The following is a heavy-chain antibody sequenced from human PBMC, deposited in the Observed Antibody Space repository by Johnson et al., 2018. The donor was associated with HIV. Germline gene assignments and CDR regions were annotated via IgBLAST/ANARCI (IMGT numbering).Heavy chain of an antibody. Sequence: EQLVESGGGVVQPGRSLRLSCAASGFTVSSNYMSWVRQAPGKGLEWVSVIYNDGTTYYADSVKGRFTISRDNSRNTLYLQMNSLRAEDTAVYYCAKALGGYAFDIWGQGTMVTVSS. J-gene: IGHJ3*02. CDR2: IYNDGTT. V-gene: IGHV3-66*01. CDR3: AKALGGYAFDI. CDR1: GFTVSSNY. D-gene: IGHD3-3*01.